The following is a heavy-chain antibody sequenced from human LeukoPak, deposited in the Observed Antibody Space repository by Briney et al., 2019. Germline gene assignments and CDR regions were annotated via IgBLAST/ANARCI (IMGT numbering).Heavy chain of an antibody. D-gene: IGHD3-9*01. V-gene: IGHV3-72*01. CDR2: TKNKANSYTT. CDR1: GFTFSDRY. Sequence: GGSLRLSCAASGFTFSDRYMDWVRQAPGKGLEWVGRTKNKANSYTTQYAASVKGRFTISRDDSKNSLYLQMNSLKTEDTAVYYCARGSSGVTISSYGMDVWGKGTTVTVSS. CDR3: ARGSSGVTISSYGMDV. J-gene: IGHJ6*04.